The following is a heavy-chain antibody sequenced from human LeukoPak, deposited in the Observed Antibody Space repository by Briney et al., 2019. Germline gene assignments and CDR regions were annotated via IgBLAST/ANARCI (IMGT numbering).Heavy chain of an antibody. J-gene: IGHJ6*03. CDR3: ARSLPRYYDSSGYYYKPTYYYYYMDV. Sequence: SETLSLTCAVSGGSISSSNWWSWVRQPPGKGLEWIGEIYHSGSTNYNPSLKSRVTISVDKSRNQFSLKLSSVTAADTAVYYCARSLPRYYDSSGYYYKPTYYYYYMDVWGKGTTVTVSS. D-gene: IGHD3-22*01. CDR2: IYHSGST. V-gene: IGHV4-4*02. CDR1: GGSISSSNW.